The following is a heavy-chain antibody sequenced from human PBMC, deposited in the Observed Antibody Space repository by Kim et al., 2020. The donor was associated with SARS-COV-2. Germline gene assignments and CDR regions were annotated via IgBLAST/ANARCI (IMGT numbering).Heavy chain of an antibody. Sequence: GGSLRLSCAASGFTFSSYSMNWVRQAPGKGLEWVSSISSSSSYIYYADSVKGRFTISRDNAKNSLYLQMNSLRAEDTAVYYCARDVSVGAILPLVYWGQGTLVTVSS. D-gene: IGHD1-26*01. CDR3: ARDVSVGAILPLVY. CDR2: ISSSSSYI. CDR1: GFTFSSYS. V-gene: IGHV3-21*01. J-gene: IGHJ4*02.